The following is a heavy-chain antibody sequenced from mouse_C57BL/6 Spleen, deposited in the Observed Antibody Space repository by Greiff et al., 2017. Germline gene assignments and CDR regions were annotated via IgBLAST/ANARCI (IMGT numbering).Heavy chain of an antibody. V-gene: IGHV1-82*01. D-gene: IGHD2-2*01. CDR3: ARSGGVTTGFDY. CDR2: IYPGDGDT. CDR1: GYAFSSSW. Sequence: VQRVESGPELVKPGASVKISCKASGYAFSSSWMNWVKQRPGKGLEWIGRIYPGDGDTNYNGKFKGKATLTADKSSSTAYMQLSSLTSEDSAIYFCARSGGVTTGFDYWGQGTTLTVSS. J-gene: IGHJ2*01.